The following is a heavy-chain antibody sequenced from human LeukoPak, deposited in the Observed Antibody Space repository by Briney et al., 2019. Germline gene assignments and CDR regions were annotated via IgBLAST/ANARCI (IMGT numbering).Heavy chain of an antibody. V-gene: IGHV1-18*01. CDR3: ARSGYCSSTSCYSHIYYYYGIDV. CDR1: GYTFTSYG. D-gene: IGHD2-2*01. J-gene: IGHJ6*02. Sequence: GASVKVSCKASGYTFTSYGISWVRQAPGQGLEWMRWISAYNGNTNYAQKLQGRVTMTTDTSTSTAYMELRSLRSDDTAVYYCARSGYCSSTSCYSHIYYYYGIDVWGQGTTVTVSS. CDR2: ISAYNGNT.